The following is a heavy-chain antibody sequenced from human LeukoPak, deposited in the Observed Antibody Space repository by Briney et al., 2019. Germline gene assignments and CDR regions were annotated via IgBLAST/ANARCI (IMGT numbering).Heavy chain of an antibody. CDR1: GYTFTSYG. CDR2: ISAYNGNT. CDR3: ATSGSGSSWGTFDY. D-gene: IGHD6-13*01. V-gene: IGHV1-18*01. J-gene: IGHJ4*02. Sequence: ASVKVSCKASGYTFTSYGISWVRQAPGQGLEWMGWISAYNGNTNYAQKLQGRVTMTRNTSISTAYMELSSLRSEDTAVCYCATSGSGSSWGTFDYWGQGTLVTVSS.